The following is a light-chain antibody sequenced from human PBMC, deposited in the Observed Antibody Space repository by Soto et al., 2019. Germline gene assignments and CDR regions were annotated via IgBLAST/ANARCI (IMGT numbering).Light chain of an antibody. Sequence: RVTNTCRSSQGIRSDLGWYQQKPGKAPKRLIYAASRLQSGVPSRFSAGGSGTEFILTISSLQPEDFATYYCLQPTDYPCTFGQGTKVDIK. CDR3: LQPTDYPCT. J-gene: IGKJ2*02. CDR2: AAS. V-gene: IGKV1-17*01. CDR1: QGIRSD.